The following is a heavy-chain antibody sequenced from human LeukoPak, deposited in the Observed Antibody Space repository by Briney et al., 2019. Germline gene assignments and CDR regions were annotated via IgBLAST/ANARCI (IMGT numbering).Heavy chain of an antibody. CDR1: GFTLSSHY. V-gene: IGHV3-66*02. J-gene: IGHJ4*02. CDR3: ARLPIY. Sequence: GGSLRLSCAASGFTLSSHYMIWVRQAPGKGLEWVSVIYNDGSTYYADSVKGRFTISRDNSKNTLYLQMNSLRPEDTAVYYCARLPIYWGQGTLVTVSS. CDR2: IYNDGST.